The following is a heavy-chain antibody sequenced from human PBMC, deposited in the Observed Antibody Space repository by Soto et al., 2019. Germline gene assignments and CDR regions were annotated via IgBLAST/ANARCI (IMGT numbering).Heavy chain of an antibody. CDR1: GFTFTRYS. V-gene: IGHV3-21*06. Sequence: GWSLRLSCAAAGFTFTRYSMNWVRQAPGKGLEWVSSISSTTNYIYYGDSMKGRFTISRDNAKNSLYLEMNSLRAEDTAVYYCARESEDLTSNFDYWGQGTLVTVSS. CDR3: ARESEDLTSNFDY. CDR2: ISSTTNYI. J-gene: IGHJ4*02.